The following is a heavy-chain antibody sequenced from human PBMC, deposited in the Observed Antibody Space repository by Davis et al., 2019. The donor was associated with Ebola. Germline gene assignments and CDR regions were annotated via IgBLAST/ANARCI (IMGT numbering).Heavy chain of an antibody. J-gene: IGHJ5*02. CDR3: AKGLSGYCSTTSCYPGWFDA. CDR1: GFTITNYA. CDR2: LRGSAGST. V-gene: IGHV3-23*01. D-gene: IGHD2-2*01. Sequence: PGGSLRLSRAASGFTITNYAVSWVRQAPGKGLEWVSALRGSAGSTYYADSVRGRFTISGDNSKNTLYLQMDSLRAEDTAIYYCAKGLSGYCSTTSCYPGWFDAWGQGTLVTVSP.